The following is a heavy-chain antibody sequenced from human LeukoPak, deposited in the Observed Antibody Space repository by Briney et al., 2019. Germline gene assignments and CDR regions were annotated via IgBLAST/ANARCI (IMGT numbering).Heavy chain of an antibody. D-gene: IGHD4-17*01. J-gene: IGHJ1*01. Sequence: SVKVSCKVSGYTLTELSMHWVRQAPGQGLEWMGGIIPIFGTANYAQKFQGRVTITTDESTSTAYMELSSLRSEDTAVYYCARGPWLGGDPQYFQHWGQGTLVTVSS. CDR2: IIPIFGTA. V-gene: IGHV1-69*05. CDR3: ARGPWLGGDPQYFQH. CDR1: GYTLTELS.